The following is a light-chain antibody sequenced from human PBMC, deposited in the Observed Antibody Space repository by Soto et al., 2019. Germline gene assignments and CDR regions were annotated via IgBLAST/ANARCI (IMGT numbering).Light chain of an antibody. Sequence: QAVVTQPPSASGVPGQRVTISRSGSSSNIGGNPVTWYQHLPGTAPKLLIYSSYQRPSGVPDRVSGSKSGTSASLAIIGLQSEDEADYYCAAWDDSVNGVIFGGGTKLTVL. V-gene: IGLV1-44*01. CDR1: SSNIGGNP. CDR2: SSY. CDR3: AAWDDSVNGVI. J-gene: IGLJ2*01.